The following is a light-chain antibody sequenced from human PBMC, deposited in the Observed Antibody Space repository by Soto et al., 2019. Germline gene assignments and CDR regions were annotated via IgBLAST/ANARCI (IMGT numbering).Light chain of an antibody. Sequence: EIVLTQSPDSLSLSPGDRATLSCRASQSVGGHLAWYQQRPVQAPRLLIFDTSVTATGIPARFSGSGSGTDLTLTITSLDPEDSAVYYCQQRHIWPLTFGGGTRLEIK. CDR1: QSVGGH. CDR2: DTS. CDR3: QQRHIWPLT. J-gene: IGKJ4*01. V-gene: IGKV3-11*01.